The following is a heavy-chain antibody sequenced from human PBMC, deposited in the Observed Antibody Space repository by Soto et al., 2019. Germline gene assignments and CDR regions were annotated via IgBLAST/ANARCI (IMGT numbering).Heavy chain of an antibody. Sequence: PGESLKSSCKGSGYSFTSYWVSWVRQMPGKGLEWMGRIDPSDSYTNYSPSFQGHVTISADKSISTAYLQWSSLKASDTAMYYCASFILTASDYRGQITLVTVSS. CDR1: GYSFTSYW. D-gene: IGHD3-9*01. V-gene: IGHV5-10-1*01. CDR3: ASFILTASDY. J-gene: IGHJ4*02. CDR2: IDPSDSYT.